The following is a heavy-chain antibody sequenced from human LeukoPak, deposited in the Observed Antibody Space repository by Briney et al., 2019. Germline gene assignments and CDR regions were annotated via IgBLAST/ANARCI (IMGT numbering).Heavy chain of an antibody. D-gene: IGHD2-15*01. V-gene: IGHV1-69*04. Sequence: SVKVSCKASGGTFSSYAISWVRQAPGQGLEWMGRIIPILGIANYAQKFQGRVTITADKSTSTAYMELSSLRSEDTAVYYCASPSSLAATYYYYYGMDVWGQGTTVTVSS. CDR1: GGTFSSYA. J-gene: IGHJ6*02. CDR2: IIPILGIA. CDR3: ASPSSLAATYYYYYGMDV.